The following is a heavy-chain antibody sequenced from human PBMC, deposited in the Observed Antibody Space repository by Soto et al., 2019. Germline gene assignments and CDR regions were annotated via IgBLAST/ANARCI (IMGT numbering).Heavy chain of an antibody. CDR3: AALGLGH. J-gene: IGHJ4*02. CDR1: DFTLSNAW. D-gene: IGHD3-16*01. V-gene: IGHV3-15*07. Sequence: GSLRLSCVGSDFTLSNAWMNWVRQPPGGGLEWVGRIRSEAGGGTIEYAAPVKGRFTISRDDSSNTLFLQMNGLQGEDTGVYYCAALGLGHWGPGTLVTVSS. CDR2: IRSEAGGGTI.